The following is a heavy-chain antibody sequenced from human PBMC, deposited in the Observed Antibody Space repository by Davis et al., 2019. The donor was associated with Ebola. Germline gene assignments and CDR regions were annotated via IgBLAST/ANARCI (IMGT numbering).Heavy chain of an antibody. Sequence: SETLSLTCTVSVASISGYYWTWIRQPPGKGLEWIGFVSYSGDTNYNPSLESRVTISLDTSKNQFSLRLTSVTAADTAVYYCTRDLRVGASDIFDYWGQGTLVTVSS. CDR1: VASISGYY. V-gene: IGHV4-59*01. J-gene: IGHJ4*02. CDR2: VSYSGDT. D-gene: IGHD1-26*01. CDR3: TRDLRVGASDIFDY.